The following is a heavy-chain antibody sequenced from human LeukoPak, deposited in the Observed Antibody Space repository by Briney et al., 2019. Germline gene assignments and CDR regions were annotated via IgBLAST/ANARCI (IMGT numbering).Heavy chain of an antibody. J-gene: IGHJ4*02. CDR2: ISSSSSYI. Sequence: GGSLRLSCAASGFTFSSYSMNWVRQAPGKGLEWVSSISSSSSYIYYADSVKGRFTISRDNAKNSLYLQMNSLRAEDTAVYYCARDKEAGSGSYIGYWGQGTLVTVSS. CDR1: GFTFSSYS. CDR3: ARDKEAGSGSYIGY. D-gene: IGHD3-10*01. V-gene: IGHV3-21*01.